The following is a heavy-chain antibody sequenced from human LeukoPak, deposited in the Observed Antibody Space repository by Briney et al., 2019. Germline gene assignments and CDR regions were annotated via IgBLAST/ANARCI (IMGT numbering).Heavy chain of an antibody. J-gene: IGHJ3*02. Sequence: ASVKVSCKASGYTFTSYDINWVRQATGQGLGWMGWMNPNSGNTGYAQKFQGRVTMTRNTSISTAYMELSSLRSEDTAVYYCARGRGYSYGTGAFDIWGQGTMVTVSS. V-gene: IGHV1-8*01. CDR1: GYTFTSYD. CDR2: MNPNSGNT. CDR3: ARGRGYSYGTGAFDI. D-gene: IGHD5-18*01.